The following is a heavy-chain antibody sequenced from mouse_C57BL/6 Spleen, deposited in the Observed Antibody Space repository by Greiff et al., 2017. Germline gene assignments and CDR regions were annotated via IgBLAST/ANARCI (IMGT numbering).Heavy chain of an antibody. J-gene: IGHJ2*01. D-gene: IGHD4-1*01. Sequence: VQLQQSGPGLVQPSQSLSITCTVSGFSLTSYGVHWVRQSPGKGLEWLGVIWSGGRTDYNAAFISSLPIRKDHSKSQVFFKRNSLQADNTAIYYCARKETAGYYFDYWGQGTTLTVSS. CDR2: IWSGGRT. V-gene: IGHV2-2*01. CDR1: GFSLTSYG. CDR3: ARKETAGYYFDY.